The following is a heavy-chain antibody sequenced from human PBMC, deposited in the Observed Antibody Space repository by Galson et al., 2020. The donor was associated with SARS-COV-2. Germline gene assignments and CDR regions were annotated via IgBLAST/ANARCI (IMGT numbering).Heavy chain of an antibody. Sequence: ASVKVSCRTSGYTFTGYYIHWVRQAPGQGFEWLGWVNPNSGDTMYAQNFQGRVSMTRDTSINTAYMEIGRLRSDDTAVYYCARDPPWQYSDGNNYWGQGTLVSVSS. CDR3: ARDPPWQYSDGNNY. CDR1: GYTFTGYY. V-gene: IGHV1-2*02. CDR2: VNPNSGDT. D-gene: IGHD2-21*01. J-gene: IGHJ1*01.